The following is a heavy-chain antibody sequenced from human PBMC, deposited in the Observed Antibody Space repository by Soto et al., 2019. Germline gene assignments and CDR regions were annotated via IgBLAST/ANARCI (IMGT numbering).Heavy chain of an antibody. D-gene: IGHD1-26*01. CDR3: ARPRTDWYSGSYLPLFDY. V-gene: IGHV5-10-1*01. J-gene: IGHJ4*02. Sequence: PGESLKISCKGSGYSFLNYWISWVRQMPGKGLEWMGRIDPSDSYTNYSPSFQGHVTISADKSISTAYLQWSSLKASDTAMYYCARPRTDWYSGSYLPLFDYWGQGTLVTVSS. CDR2: IDPSDSYT. CDR1: GYSFLNYW.